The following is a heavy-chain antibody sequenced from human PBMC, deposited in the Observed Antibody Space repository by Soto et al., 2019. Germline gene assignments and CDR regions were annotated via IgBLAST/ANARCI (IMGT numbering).Heavy chain of an antibody. CDR1: GGSITSGGYY. CDR3: ASRVFP. V-gene: IGHV4-31*03. CDR2: IYYSGFT. Sequence: QVQLQESGPGLVKPSQTLSLTCTVSGGSITSGGYYWSWIRQHPGKGLEWIGYIYYSGFTYYNPSLKRRVTISVDTSKYQFSLKLGSFTAAHTSVHYPASRVFPWGQGTLATVSS. J-gene: IGHJ5*02.